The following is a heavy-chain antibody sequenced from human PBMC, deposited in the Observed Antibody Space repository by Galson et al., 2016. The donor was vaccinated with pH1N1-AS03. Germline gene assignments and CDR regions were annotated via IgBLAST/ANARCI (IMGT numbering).Heavy chain of an antibody. J-gene: IGHJ4*02. CDR3: AKRYGYYFDY. V-gene: IGHV5-51*01. D-gene: IGHD2-15*01. CDR2: IYPDDSDT. CDR1: GYIFTSFW. Sequence: QSGAEVKKPGDSLTISCQASGYIFTSFWIGWVRQMPGKGLEWMGLIYPDDSDTRYSPSFQGQVTISADKSITTAYLQWTSLKASDTAIYYCAKRYGYYFDYWGQGTPVTVSS.